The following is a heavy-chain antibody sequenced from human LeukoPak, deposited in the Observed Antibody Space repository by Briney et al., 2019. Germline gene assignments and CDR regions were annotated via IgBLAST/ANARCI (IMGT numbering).Heavy chain of an antibody. CDR2: ISYDGSNE. D-gene: IGHD1-26*01. V-gene: IGHV3-30-3*01. CDR1: GFTFSSYA. J-gene: IGHJ4*02. Sequence: GGSLRLSCAASGFTFSSYAMHWVRQAPGKGLEWVAVISYDGSNEYYADSVKGRFTISRDNSKNTLYLQMNSLRAEDTAVYYCARVEWELLYYFDYWGQGTLVTVSS. CDR3: ARVEWELLYYFDY.